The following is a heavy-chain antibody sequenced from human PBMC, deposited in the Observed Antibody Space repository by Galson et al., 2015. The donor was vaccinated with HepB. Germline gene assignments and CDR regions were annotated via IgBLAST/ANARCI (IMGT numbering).Heavy chain of an antibody. V-gene: IGHV3-23*01. CDR1: EFTFSSYA. CDR2: ISGSGGST. J-gene: IGHJ4*02. CDR3: AKGVPSGITATVFDL. Sequence: SLRLSCAASEFTFSSYAMSWVRQAPGKGLEWASVISGSGGSTDYTDSVKGRFTISRDNAKNTLYLQMNSLRAEDTAVYYCAKGVPSGITATVFDLWGQGTLVTVSS. D-gene: IGHD6-25*01.